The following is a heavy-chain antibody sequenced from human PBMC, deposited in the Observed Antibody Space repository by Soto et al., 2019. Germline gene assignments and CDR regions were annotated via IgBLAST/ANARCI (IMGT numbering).Heavy chain of an antibody. D-gene: IGHD3-16*02. CDR2: ISGSGGST. CDR3: ATQPDFYDYIWGSYRSPPQSTFDY. Sequence: GGSLRLSCAASGFTFSSYAMSWVRQAPGKGLEWVSAISGSGGSTYYADSVKGRFTISRDNSKNTLYLQMNSLRAEDTAVYYCATQPDFYDYIWGSYRSPPQSTFDYWGQGTLVTVSS. J-gene: IGHJ4*02. V-gene: IGHV3-23*01. CDR1: GFTFSSYA.